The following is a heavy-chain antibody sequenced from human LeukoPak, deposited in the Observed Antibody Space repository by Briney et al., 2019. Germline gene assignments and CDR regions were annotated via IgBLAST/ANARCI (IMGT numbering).Heavy chain of an antibody. V-gene: IGHV1-2*02. CDR2: INPNSGGT. CDR3: ARELGRNAFDI. Sequence: ASVKASFKASGYTFTDNHMYWIRQAPGQGPECMGWINPNSGGTNYAQKFQGRITMTRDTSISTAYMELSRLTSDDTAIYFCARELGRNAFDIWGQGTMVTVSP. D-gene: IGHD7-27*01. J-gene: IGHJ3*02. CDR1: GYTFTDNH.